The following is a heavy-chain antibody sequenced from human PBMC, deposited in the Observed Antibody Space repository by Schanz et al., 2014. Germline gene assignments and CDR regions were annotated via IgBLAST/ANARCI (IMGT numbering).Heavy chain of an antibody. V-gene: IGHV1-46*03. D-gene: IGHD2-2*01. J-gene: IGHJ4*02. CDR1: GYTFVSYS. Sequence: QVQLVQSGAEVKKPGASVKVSCKASGYTFVSYSMHWVRQAPGQGLEWMGIINPSGGGTSYALRFQDRVTVTRDTSRSTVYMEVSSLRSEDTDVYYCARAPAAYCSDTSCLGTPFDYWGQGTRGTVAS. CDR2: INPSGGGT. CDR3: ARAPAAYCSDTSCLGTPFDY.